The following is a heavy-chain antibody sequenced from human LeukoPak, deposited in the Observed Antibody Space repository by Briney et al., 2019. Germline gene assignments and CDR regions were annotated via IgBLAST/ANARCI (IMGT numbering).Heavy chain of an antibody. J-gene: IGHJ3*02. D-gene: IGHD3-3*01. V-gene: IGHV5-51*01. Sequence: GESLKISCKGSGYSFTSYWIGWVRQMPGKGLDWMGIIYPGDSDTRYSPSFQGQVTISADKSISTAYLQWSSLKASDTAMYYCARLSADDYDFWSGYLNAFDIWGQGTMVTVSS. CDR2: IYPGDSDT. CDR3: ARLSADDYDFWSGYLNAFDI. CDR1: GYSFTSYW.